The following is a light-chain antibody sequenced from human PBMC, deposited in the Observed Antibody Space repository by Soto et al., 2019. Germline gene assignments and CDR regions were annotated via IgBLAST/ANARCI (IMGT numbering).Light chain of an antibody. V-gene: IGLV2-11*01. CDR3: CSYAGGYTHAV. J-gene: IGLJ2*01. CDR1: SSDVGTYNY. CDR2: DVS. Sequence: QSVLTQPRSVSGPPGLSVSISCSGTSSDVGTYNYVSWYQQHPGKAPKLMIYDVSKRPSGVPDRFSGSKSGNTASLTISGLQAEDEADYYCCSYAGGYTHAVFGGGTKVTVL.